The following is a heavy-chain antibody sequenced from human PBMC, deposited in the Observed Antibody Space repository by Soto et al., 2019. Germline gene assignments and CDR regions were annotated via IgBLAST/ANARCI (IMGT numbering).Heavy chain of an antibody. CDR3: VRSGDNYNLLDY. V-gene: IGHV3-11*04. J-gene: IGHJ4*03. Sequence: SGRSMRLSGVASRCSFSDHYMSWIRLSPGKGLEWLGGCSNGGSLRSYADSVKWRFSISRDNAKNLLYLQLFSLRGDATAIYYCVRSGDNYNLLDYWGRGNPGAV. CDR1: RCSFSDHY. D-gene: IGHD1-1*01. CDR2: CSNGGSLR.